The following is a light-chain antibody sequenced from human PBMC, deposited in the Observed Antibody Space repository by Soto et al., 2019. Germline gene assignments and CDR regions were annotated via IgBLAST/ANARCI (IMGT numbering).Light chain of an antibody. Sequence: DIVMTQSPDSLAVSLGERATINCKSSQSVLYSSNNKNNLGWYQHKPGQPPKLLIYWASTRESGVPDRFSGSGSGTDFTLTISSLQAEDVAVYYCQQYYSTPWTFGQGTKVEIK. V-gene: IGKV4-1*01. CDR3: QQYYSTPWT. CDR2: WAS. CDR1: QSVLYSSNNKNN. J-gene: IGKJ1*01.